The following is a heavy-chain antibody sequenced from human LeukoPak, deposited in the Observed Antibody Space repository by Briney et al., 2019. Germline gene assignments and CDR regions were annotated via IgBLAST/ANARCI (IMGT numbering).Heavy chain of an antibody. CDR2: ISSSSSYM. Sequence: GGSLRLSCAASGFTFSSYSMNWVRQAPGKGLEWVSSISSSSSYMYYADSVKGRFTISRDNAKNSLYLQMNSLRAEDTAVYYCARNQEPPTYYDFWSGYSPVGCMDVWGQGTTVTVSS. CDR3: ARNQEPPTYYDFWSGYSPVGCMDV. D-gene: IGHD3-3*01. V-gene: IGHV3-21*01. CDR1: GFTFSSYS. J-gene: IGHJ6*02.